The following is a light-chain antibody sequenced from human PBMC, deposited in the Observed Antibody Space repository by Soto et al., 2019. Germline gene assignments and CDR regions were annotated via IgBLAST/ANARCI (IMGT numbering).Light chain of an antibody. V-gene: IGKV3-11*01. CDR1: QSVAGS. Sequence: EFVLTQSRATRSVSAGERAVHPCRASQSVAGSLAWYQQKPGQAPRLLIYDISTRAAAIPARFSGSGSGTDVTLTVSSLAPEDFALYYCQQRSNSITFGQGTRLEIK. J-gene: IGKJ5*01. CDR2: DIS. CDR3: QQRSNSIT.